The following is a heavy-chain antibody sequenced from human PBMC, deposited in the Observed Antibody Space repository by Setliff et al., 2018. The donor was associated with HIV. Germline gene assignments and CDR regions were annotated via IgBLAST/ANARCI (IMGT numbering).Heavy chain of an antibody. Sequence: AGGSLRLSCAASGFTFSNAWMSWVRQAPGKGLEWVGRIKSKTDGGTTDYAAPVKGRFTISRDDSKNTLYLQMNSLKTEDTAVYYCTTNVLRYFDWLFNWGQGTLVTVPQ. CDR2: IKSKTDGGTT. CDR3: TTNVLRYFDWLFN. D-gene: IGHD3-9*01. CDR1: GFTFSNAW. J-gene: IGHJ4*02. V-gene: IGHV3-15*01.